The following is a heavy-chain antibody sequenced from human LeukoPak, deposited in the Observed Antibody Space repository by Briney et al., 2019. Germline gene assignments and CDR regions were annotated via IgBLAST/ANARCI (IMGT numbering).Heavy chain of an antibody. D-gene: IGHD3-22*01. CDR2: INAGNGNT. V-gene: IGHV1-3*01. Sequence: ASVKVSCTASGYTFTSYAMHWVRPAPGQRLEWMGWINAGNGNTIYSQKFQGRVTITRDTSASTAYMELSSLRSEDTAVYYCARSRIVVVDAIDIWGQGIMVTVSS. CDR3: ARSRIVVVDAIDI. CDR1: GYTFTSYA. J-gene: IGHJ3*02.